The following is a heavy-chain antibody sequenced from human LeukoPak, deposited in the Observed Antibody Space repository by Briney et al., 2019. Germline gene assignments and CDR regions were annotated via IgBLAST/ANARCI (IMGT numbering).Heavy chain of an antibody. Sequence: PGGSLRLSCAASGFTFSSYAMHWVRQAPGKGLEWVAVISYDGSNKYYADSVKGRFTISRDNSKNTLYLQMNSLRAEDTAVYYCARDRMYYDSSGYYYPYWGQGTLVTVSS. CDR3: ARDRMYYDSSGYYYPY. J-gene: IGHJ4*02. CDR2: ISYDGSNK. V-gene: IGHV3-30-3*01. CDR1: GFTFSSYA. D-gene: IGHD3-22*01.